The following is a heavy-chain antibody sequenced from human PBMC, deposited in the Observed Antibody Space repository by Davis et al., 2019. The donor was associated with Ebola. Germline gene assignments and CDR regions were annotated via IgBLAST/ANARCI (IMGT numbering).Heavy chain of an antibody. J-gene: IGHJ5*02. CDR2: IYPGDSDT. CDR3: ARQIVVVVAANKTGRYDP. V-gene: IGHV5-51*01. Sequence: GESLKISCKGSGYSFTSYWIGWVRQMPGKGLEWMGIIYPGDSDTRYSPSFQGQVTISADKSISTAYLQWSSLKASDTAMYYCARQIVVVVAANKTGRYDPWGQGTLVTVSS. CDR1: GYSFTSYW. D-gene: IGHD2-15*01.